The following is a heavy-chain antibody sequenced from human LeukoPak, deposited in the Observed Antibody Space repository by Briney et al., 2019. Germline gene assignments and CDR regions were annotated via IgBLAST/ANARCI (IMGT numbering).Heavy chain of an antibody. D-gene: IGHD1-26*01. CDR2: ISASGGST. J-gene: IGHJ4*02. V-gene: IGHV3-23*01. Sequence: PGGSLRLSCAASGFTFSPYAMSWVRQAPGKGLEWVSAISASGGSTYYADSVKGRFTISRDNSKNTLYLQMNSLKAEDAAVYYCASPGRSSVEYWGQGTLVTVSS. CDR1: GFTFSPYA. CDR3: ASPGRSSVEY.